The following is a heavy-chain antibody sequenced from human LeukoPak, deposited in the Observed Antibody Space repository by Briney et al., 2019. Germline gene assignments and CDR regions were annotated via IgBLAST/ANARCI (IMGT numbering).Heavy chain of an antibody. D-gene: IGHD3-10*01. CDR3: AKIVITMVRGVIRGHGAFDI. CDR1: GFTFSSYW. CDR2: IKPDGSGK. Sequence: GGSLRLSCAASGFTFSSYWTSWVRQAPGKGLEWVANIKPDGSGKYFVDSVKGRFTISRDNAKSSLYLQMNSLRAEDTAVYYCAKIVITMVRGVIRGHGAFDIWGQGTMVTVSS. J-gene: IGHJ3*02. V-gene: IGHV3-7*01.